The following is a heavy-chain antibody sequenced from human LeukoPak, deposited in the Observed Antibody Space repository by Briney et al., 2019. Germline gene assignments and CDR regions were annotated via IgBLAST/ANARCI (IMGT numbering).Heavy chain of an antibody. CDR3: ARVLGGAFDI. D-gene: IGHD3-16*01. CDR2: IYYSGST. Sequence: SETLSLTCTVSGGSISSYYWSWIRQPPGKGLELIGYIYYSGSTNYNSSLKSRVTISVDTSKNQFSLKLSSVTAADTAVYYCARVLGGAFDIWGQGTMVTVSS. J-gene: IGHJ3*02. V-gene: IGHV4-59*12. CDR1: GGSISSYY.